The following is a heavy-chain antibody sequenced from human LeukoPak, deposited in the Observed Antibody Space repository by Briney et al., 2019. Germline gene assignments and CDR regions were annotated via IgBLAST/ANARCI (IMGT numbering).Heavy chain of an antibody. CDR3: AKDFGDSTPYYFDY. D-gene: IGHD2-21*02. Sequence: GGSLRLSCAASGFTFSSYGMNWVRQAPGKGLEWVSSITSSSSYIYYADSVKGRFTISRDNAKNSLYLQMNSLRAEDTAVYYCAKDFGDSTPYYFDYWGQGTLVTVSS. V-gene: IGHV3-21*04. J-gene: IGHJ4*02. CDR1: GFTFSSYG. CDR2: ITSSSSYI.